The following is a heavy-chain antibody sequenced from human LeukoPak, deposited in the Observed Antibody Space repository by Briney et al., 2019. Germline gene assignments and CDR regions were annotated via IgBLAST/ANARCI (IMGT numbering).Heavy chain of an antibody. D-gene: IGHD6-13*01. CDR1: GFTFGAYA. Sequence: GGSLRLSCAASGFTFGAYAMHWVRRARGKGLEWVAVIWSDGSAKYYADSVKGRFTISRDNSKNTLYLQMNSLRAEDTAIYYCAKPLSLTAGWHCDSWGQGTLVTVSS. CDR3: AKPLSLTAGWHCDS. J-gene: IGHJ4*02. V-gene: IGHV3-33*06. CDR2: IWSDGSAK.